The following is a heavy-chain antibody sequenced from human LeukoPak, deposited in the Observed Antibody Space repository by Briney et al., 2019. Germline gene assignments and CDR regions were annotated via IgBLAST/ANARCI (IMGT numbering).Heavy chain of an antibody. CDR3: ARVTREAARYWYFDL. D-gene: IGHD6-6*01. V-gene: IGHV3-7*01. Sequence: GGSLRLSCAASGFTFSSQWMGWVRQAPGKGLEWVANVNQGGTEKYYVDSVKGRFTISRDNAENSLYLQMNSLRAEDTAVYFCARVTREAARYWYFDLWGRGTLVTVSS. CDR1: GFTFSSQW. CDR2: VNQGGTEK. J-gene: IGHJ2*01.